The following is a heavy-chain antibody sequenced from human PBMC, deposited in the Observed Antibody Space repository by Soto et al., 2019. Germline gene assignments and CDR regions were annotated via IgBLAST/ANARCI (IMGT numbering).Heavy chain of an antibody. Sequence: ESGPTLVNPTQTLTLTCSLSGISLSTSGVGLGWIRQTPGKALEWLALIYWNDDKHYTPSLKSRLTITKGTSKNQAVLTMTNMDPVDTATCYCARGLATLPVFAFDVWGQGTVVTVSS. V-gene: IGHV2-5*01. CDR1: GISLSTSGVG. CDR2: IYWNDDK. D-gene: IGHD6-6*01. J-gene: IGHJ3*01. CDR3: ARGLATLPVFAFDV.